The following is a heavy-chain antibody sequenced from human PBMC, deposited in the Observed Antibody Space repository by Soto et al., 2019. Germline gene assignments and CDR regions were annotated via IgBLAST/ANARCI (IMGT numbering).Heavy chain of an antibody. Sequence: TSETLSLTCTVSGGSISSSSYYWGWIRQPPGKGLEWIGSIFYSGSTYYNPSLKSRVTISVDTSKNQFSLKLSSVTAADTAVYYCARQERTGTTASFDYWGQGTLVTVSS. CDR2: IFYSGST. CDR1: GGSISSSSYY. V-gene: IGHV4-39*01. J-gene: IGHJ4*02. D-gene: IGHD1-7*01. CDR3: ARQERTGTTASFDY.